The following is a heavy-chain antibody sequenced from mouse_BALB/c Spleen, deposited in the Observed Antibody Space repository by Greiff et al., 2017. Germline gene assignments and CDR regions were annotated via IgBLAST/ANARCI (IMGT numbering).Heavy chain of an antibody. D-gene: IGHD1-1*01. V-gene: IGHV3-8*02. Sequence: EVKLQESGPSLVKPSQTLSLTCSVTGDSITSGYWNWIRKFPGNKLEYMGYISYSGSTYYNPSLKSRISITRDTSKNQYYLQLNSVTTEDTATYYCARSGGYGSSPDYFDYWGQGTTLTVSS. J-gene: IGHJ2*01. CDR2: ISYSGST. CDR1: GDSITSGY. CDR3: ARSGGYGSSPDYFDY.